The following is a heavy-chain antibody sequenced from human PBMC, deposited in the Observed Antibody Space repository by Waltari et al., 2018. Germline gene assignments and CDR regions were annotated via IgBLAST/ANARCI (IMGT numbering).Heavy chain of an antibody. CDR1: GFTLSHYW. CDR2: IKEDGSEN. CDR3: TRDPLRRYDY. Sequence: EVQRVASGGGFVQPGGSLRHSGVASGFTLSHYWITWVRKAPGQGLEWVASIKEDGSENHYVDSVKGRFTISRDNAENSVNLQMNSLRAEDTAVYYCTRDPLRRYDYWGQGTLVTVSS. D-gene: IGHD3-16*01. J-gene: IGHJ4*02. V-gene: IGHV3-7*01.